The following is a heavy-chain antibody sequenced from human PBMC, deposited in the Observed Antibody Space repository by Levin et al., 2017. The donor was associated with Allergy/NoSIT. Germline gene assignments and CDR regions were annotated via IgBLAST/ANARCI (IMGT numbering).Heavy chain of an antibody. CDR1: GGSSSRNIYY. CDR2: IHYSGST. J-gene: IGHJ5*02. CDR3: ARDEEGYDTNWFDP. D-gene: IGHD3-9*01. Sequence: PSETLSLTCTVSGGSISVSGGSSSRNIYYWGWIRQPPGKGLEWIGSIHYSGSTYYNPSLKSRVTMSVDTSKNQVSLKLSAVTAADTATYYCARDEEGYDTNWFDPWGQGTLVTVSS. V-gene: IGHV4-39*07.